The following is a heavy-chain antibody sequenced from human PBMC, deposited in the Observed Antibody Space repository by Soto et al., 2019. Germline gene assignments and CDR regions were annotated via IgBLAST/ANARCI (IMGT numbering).Heavy chain of an antibody. CDR1: GGSISSGDYY. J-gene: IGHJ6*02. CDR3: ARRYSYGHQYDYYYYGMDV. CDR2: IYYSGST. Sequence: QVQLQESGPGLVKPSQTLSLTCTVSGGSISSGDYYWSWIRQPPGKGLEWIGYIYYSGSTYYNPSLKSRVTISVDTSKNQFSLKLSSVTAADTAVYYCARRYSYGHQYDYYYYGMDVWGQGTTVTVSS. V-gene: IGHV4-30-4*01. D-gene: IGHD5-18*01.